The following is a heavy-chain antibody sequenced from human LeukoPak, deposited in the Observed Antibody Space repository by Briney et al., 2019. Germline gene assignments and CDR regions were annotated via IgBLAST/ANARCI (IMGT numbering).Heavy chain of an antibody. CDR2: VRGNAITT. CDR1: GFTFSGYA. CDR3: AKSRIVDRRGYFDY. V-gene: IGHV3-23*01. J-gene: IGHJ4*02. D-gene: IGHD2-15*01. Sequence: GGSLRLSCAASGFTFSGYAMSWVRQAPGKGLEWVSAVRGNAITTYYADSVMGRFTISRDNSKNTLFLQMNSLRAEDTAVYYCAKSRIVDRRGYFDYWGQGTLVTVSS.